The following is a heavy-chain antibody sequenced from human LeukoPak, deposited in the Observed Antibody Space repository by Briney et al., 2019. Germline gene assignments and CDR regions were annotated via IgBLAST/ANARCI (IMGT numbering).Heavy chain of an antibody. CDR3: ARVWQGYSSSWYYFDY. V-gene: IGHV3-30-3*01. CDR2: ISYDGSNK. CDR1: GFTFSSYA. D-gene: IGHD6-13*01. J-gene: IGHJ4*02. Sequence: GRSLRLSCAASGFTFSSYAMHWVRQAPGKGLEWVAVISYDGSNKYYADSVKGRFTISRDNSKNTLYLQMNSLRAEDTAVYYCARVWQGYSSSWYYFDYWGQGTLVTVSS.